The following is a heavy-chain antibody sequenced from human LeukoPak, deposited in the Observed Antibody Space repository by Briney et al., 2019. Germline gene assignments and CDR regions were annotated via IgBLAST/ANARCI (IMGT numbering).Heavy chain of an antibody. J-gene: IGHJ4*02. D-gene: IGHD6-19*01. V-gene: IGHV1-46*01. CDR1: GYTFTSYY. CDR2: INPSGGST. Sequence: ASVKVSCKASGYTFTSYYMDWVRQAPGQGLEWMGIINPSGGSTSYAQKFQGRVTMTRDTSTSTVYMELSSLRSEDTAVYYCAREGAGWYLFDYWGQGTLVTVSS. CDR3: AREGAGWYLFDY.